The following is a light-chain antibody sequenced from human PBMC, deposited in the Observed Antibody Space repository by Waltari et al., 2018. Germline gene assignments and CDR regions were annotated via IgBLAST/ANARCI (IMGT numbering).Light chain of an antibody. Sequence: IQLTQSPLSLSASVGDRVTITCRASQGISSYLAWYQQKAGRAPKLLIYGGSTLPNGVPSRFSGSGFGTDFTLTISSLQPEDFATYYGLQVNSYPFTFGPGTTVDIK. J-gene: IGKJ3*01. V-gene: IGKV1-9*01. CDR1: QGISSY. CDR3: LQVNSYPFT. CDR2: GGS.